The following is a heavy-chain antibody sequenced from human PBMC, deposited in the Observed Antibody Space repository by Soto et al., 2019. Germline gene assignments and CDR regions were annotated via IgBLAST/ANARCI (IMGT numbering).Heavy chain of an antibody. CDR2: ISYDGSNK. J-gene: IGHJ4*02. CDR1: GFTFSGYA. D-gene: IGHD6-13*01. V-gene: IGHV3-30-3*01. Sequence: QVQLVESGGGVVQPGRSLRLSCAASGFTFSGYAMHWVRQAPGKGLEWVAVISYDGSNKYYADSVKGRFTISRDNSKNTLYLQMNSLRAEDTAVYYCARDLRIAAHFYFDYWGQGTLVTVSS. CDR3: ARDLRIAAHFYFDY.